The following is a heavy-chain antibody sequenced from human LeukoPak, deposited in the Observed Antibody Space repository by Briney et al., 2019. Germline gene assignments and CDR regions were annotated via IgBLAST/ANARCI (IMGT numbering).Heavy chain of an antibody. CDR1: GGSISSGSYY. V-gene: IGHV4-61*02. D-gene: IGHD2-2*01. J-gene: IGHJ4*02. Sequence: SQTLSLTCTVSGGSISSGSYYWSWIRQPAGKGLEWIGRIYTSGSTNYNPSLKSRVTISVDTSKNQFSLKLSSVTAADTAVYYCARHPTSGVIVVVPAGPDYWGQGTLVIVSS. CDR2: IYTSGST. CDR3: ARHPTSGVIVVVPAGPDY.